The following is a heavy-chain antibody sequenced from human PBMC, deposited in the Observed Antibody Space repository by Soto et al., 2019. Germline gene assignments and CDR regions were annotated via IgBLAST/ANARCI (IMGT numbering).Heavy chain of an antibody. CDR1: GFTFSSYA. D-gene: IGHD6-13*01. CDR2: ISGSGGST. CDR3: AKGKSWYGHGRFAPDY. J-gene: IGHJ4*02. V-gene: IGHV3-23*01. Sequence: GGSLRLSCAASGFTFSSYAMSWVRQAPGKGLEWVSAISGSGGSTYYADSVKGRFTISRDNSKNTLYLQMNSLRAEDTAVYYCAKGKSWYGHGRFAPDYWGQGTLVTVSS.